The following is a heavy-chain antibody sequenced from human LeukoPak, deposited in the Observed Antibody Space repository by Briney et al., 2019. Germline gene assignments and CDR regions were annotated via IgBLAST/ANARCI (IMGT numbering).Heavy chain of an antibody. V-gene: IGHV4-4*07. J-gene: IGHJ4*02. CDR3: ARDGDLYGSGSYFKAYYFDY. CDR1: GGSISNYY. CDR2: IYTSGNT. Sequence: SETLSLTCTVSGGSISNYYWSWLRQPAGKGLEWIGRIYTSGNTDYNPSLKRRVTMSVDTSKNQFSLKLSSVTAADTAVYYCARDGDLYGSGSYFKAYYFDYWGQGTLVTVSS. D-gene: IGHD3-10*01.